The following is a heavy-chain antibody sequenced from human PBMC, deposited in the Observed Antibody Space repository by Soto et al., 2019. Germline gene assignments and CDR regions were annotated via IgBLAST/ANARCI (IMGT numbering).Heavy chain of an antibody. J-gene: IGHJ4*02. CDR1: GYTFTSNG. CDR3: ARGQQLVHHVCFDY. V-gene: IGHV1-18*04. Sequence: ASVKPSCKDSGYTFTSNGISWVRQAPGQGLEWMGWISAYNGNTNYAQKLQGRVTMTTDTSTSTAYMELRSLRSDDTAVYYCARGQQLVHHVCFDYWGQGTLVTSPQ. CDR2: ISAYNGNT. D-gene: IGHD6-6*01.